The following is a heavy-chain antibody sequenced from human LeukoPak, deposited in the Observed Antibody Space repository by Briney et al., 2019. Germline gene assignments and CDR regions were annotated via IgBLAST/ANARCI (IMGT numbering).Heavy chain of an antibody. J-gene: IGHJ5*02. V-gene: IGHV1-8*03. CDR1: GYTFTSYD. CDR2: MNPNSGNT. CDR3: ARGIVGATKYNWFDP. Sequence: ASVKVSCKASGYTFTSYDINRVRQATGQGLEWMGWMNPNSGNTGYAQKFQGRVTITRNTSISTAYMELSSLRSEDTAVYYCARGIVGATKYNWFDPWGQGTLVTVSS. D-gene: IGHD1-26*01.